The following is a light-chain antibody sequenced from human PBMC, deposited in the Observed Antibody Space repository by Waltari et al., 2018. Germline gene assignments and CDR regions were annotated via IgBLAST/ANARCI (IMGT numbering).Light chain of an antibody. J-gene: IGLJ3*02. V-gene: IGLV3-25*03. Sequence: SYELTQSPSMSVSPGQTARITCSADALPRQFAYWYQQKPGQAPVMVIYKDGGRPSGSPERFSGSKSGTTATLTIGGVQAEDEADYYCQSTDSSGILFGGGTKLAVL. CDR2: KDG. CDR1: ALPRQF. CDR3: QSTDSSGIL.